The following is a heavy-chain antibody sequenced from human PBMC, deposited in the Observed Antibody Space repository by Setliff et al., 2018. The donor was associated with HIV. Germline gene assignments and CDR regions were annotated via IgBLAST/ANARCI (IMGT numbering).Heavy chain of an antibody. CDR1: GFTFSSYG. Sequence: GSLRLSCAASGFTFSSYGMHWVRQAPGKGLEWVALISFDGINTHYRDSLKGRLSISRDISKNTLYLQMDSLRAEDTAVYFCAREFHSSGYAGIFDVWGQGTAVTVSS. V-gene: IGHV3-30*03. D-gene: IGHD3-22*01. CDR2: ISFDGINT. CDR3: AREFHSSGYAGIFDV. J-gene: IGHJ3*01.